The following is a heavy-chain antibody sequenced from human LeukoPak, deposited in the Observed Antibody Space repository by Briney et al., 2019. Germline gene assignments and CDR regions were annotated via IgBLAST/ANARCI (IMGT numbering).Heavy chain of an antibody. J-gene: IGHJ6*02. CDR1: GGSISSSSYY. Sequence: SETLSLTCTVSGGSISSSSYYWGWIRQPPGKGLEWIGSIYYSGSTYYNPSLKSRVTISVDTSKNQFSLKLSSVTAADTAVYYCARDRRGAAAGTVYYGMDVWGQGTTVTVSS. V-gene: IGHV4-39*07. CDR2: IYYSGST. CDR3: ARDRRGAAAGTVYYGMDV. D-gene: IGHD6-13*01.